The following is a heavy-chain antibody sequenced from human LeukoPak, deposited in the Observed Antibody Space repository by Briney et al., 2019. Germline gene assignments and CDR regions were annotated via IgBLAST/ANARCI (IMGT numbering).Heavy chain of an antibody. CDR2: IIPIFGTA. Sequence: SVEVSCKASGGTFSSYAISWVRQAPGQGLEWMGGIIPIFGTANYAQKFQGRVTITTDESTSTAYMELSSLRSEDTAVYYCARDPVPAAIGGYNWFDPWGQGTLVTVSS. V-gene: IGHV1-69*05. CDR1: GGTFSSYA. J-gene: IGHJ5*02. CDR3: ARDPVPAAIGGYNWFDP. D-gene: IGHD2-2*02.